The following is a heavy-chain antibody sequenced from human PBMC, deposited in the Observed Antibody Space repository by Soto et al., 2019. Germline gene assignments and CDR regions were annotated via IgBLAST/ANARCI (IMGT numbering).Heavy chain of an antibody. J-gene: IGHJ4*02. CDR3: ARYILTGYYRHYYDY. V-gene: IGHV4-31*03. CDR2: IYYSGST. Sequence: SETLSLTCTVSGGSISSGGYYWSWIRQHPGKGLEWIGYIYYSGSTYYNPSLKSRVTISVDTSKNQFSLKLSSVTAADTAVYYCARYILTGYYRHYYDYWGQGTLVTVSS. D-gene: IGHD3-9*01. CDR1: GGSISSGGYY.